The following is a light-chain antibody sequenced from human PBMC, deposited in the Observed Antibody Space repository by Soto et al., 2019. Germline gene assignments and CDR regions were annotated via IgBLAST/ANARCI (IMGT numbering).Light chain of an antibody. J-gene: IGLJ2*01. CDR3: QTWGTGTVV. V-gene: IGLV4-69*01. CDR1: SGHSINA. CDR2: LNSDGSH. Sequence: QSVLTQSPSASASLVASVKLTFTLSSGHSINAIAWHQQQPEKGPRYLMKLNSDGSHSKGDGIPDRFSGSSSGSERYLTISSLQSEDEADYYGQTWGTGTVVFGGGTKLTVL.